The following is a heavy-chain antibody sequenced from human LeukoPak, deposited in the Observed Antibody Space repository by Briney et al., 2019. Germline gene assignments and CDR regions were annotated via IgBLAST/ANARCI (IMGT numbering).Heavy chain of an antibody. Sequence: PGGSLRLSCAASVFTFSDYYMSWIRQAPGKGLEWVSYISSSGSTIYYADSVKGRFTISRDNAKNSLYPQMNSLRAEDTAVYYCASYGETPRFGELSRDYWGQGTLVTVSS. J-gene: IGHJ4*02. CDR2: ISSSGSTI. CDR1: VFTFSDYY. CDR3: ASYGETPRFGELSRDY. D-gene: IGHD3-10*01. V-gene: IGHV3-11*04.